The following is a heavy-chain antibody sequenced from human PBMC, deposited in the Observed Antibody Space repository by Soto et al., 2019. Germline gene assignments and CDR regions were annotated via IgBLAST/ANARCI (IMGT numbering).Heavy chain of an antibody. CDR1: AGSFSGYY. V-gene: IGHV4-34*01. CDR3: PSRHGSGKYYFDY. Sequence: QVQLKQWGAGLLKPSETLSLTCAVYAGSFSGYYCSWIRQSPGKGLEWIGEINHSGSTNYNPFLKGRGTMAFDTSKNQFALKLGSVTAADTAVYFCPSRHGSGKYYFDYWGQGTLVSVSS. D-gene: IGHD3-10*01. J-gene: IGHJ4*02. CDR2: INHSGST.